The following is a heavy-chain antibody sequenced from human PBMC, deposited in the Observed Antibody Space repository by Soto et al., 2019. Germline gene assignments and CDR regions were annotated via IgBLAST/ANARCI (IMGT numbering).Heavy chain of an antibody. D-gene: IGHD6-19*01. CDR1: GASVSSYY. CDR2: FFNSGNT. V-gene: IGHV4-59*02. Sequence: QVLLQESGPGLVKPSETLSLICTVSGASVSSYYWSWIRQPPGKGLEWIGYFFNSGNTHSNPSLKSRVTMSVDRSEQEFSLILTSVTAADSAFYFCARGTVAGEAYWHLDLWGRGTLVTVSS. J-gene: IGHJ2*01. CDR3: ARGTVAGEAYWHLDL.